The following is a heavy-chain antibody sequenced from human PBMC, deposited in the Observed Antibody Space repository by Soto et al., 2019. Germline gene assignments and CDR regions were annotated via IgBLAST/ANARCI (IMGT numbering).Heavy chain of an antibody. Sequence: QVQLQESGPGLVKPSQTLSLTCSVSGGSIGSGGYYWSWIRQHPGKGLEWIGNIYYSGNNYYNPSLKSRLVMSVDTSENQFSLKLTSVTAADTAFYYCARVGSSSWPARLFDHWGQGILVTVSS. V-gene: IGHV4-31*03. CDR2: IYYSGNN. D-gene: IGHD6-13*01. CDR1: GGSIGSGGYY. J-gene: IGHJ4*02. CDR3: ARVGSSSWPARLFDH.